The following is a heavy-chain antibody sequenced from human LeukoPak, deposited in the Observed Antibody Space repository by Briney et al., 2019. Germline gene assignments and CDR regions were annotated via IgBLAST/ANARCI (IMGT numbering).Heavy chain of an antibody. CDR2: IYYSGST. CDR1: GDSINDYY. J-gene: IGHJ4*02. V-gene: IGHV4-59*08. D-gene: IGHD1-26*01. Sequence: SETLSLTCTVSGDSINDYYWSWIRRPPGRGLEWIGYIYYSGSTNFSPSLKSRVTMSVDTSKKQFSLNLSSVTAADTAVYFCARQGGSFSHIDSWGQGTLVTVSS. CDR3: ARQGGSFSHIDS.